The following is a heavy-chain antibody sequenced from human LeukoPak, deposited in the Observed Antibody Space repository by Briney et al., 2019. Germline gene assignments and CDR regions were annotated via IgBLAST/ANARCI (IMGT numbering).Heavy chain of an antibody. J-gene: IGHJ4*02. Sequence: GGSLRLSCAASGFTFSSYSMNWVRQAPGKGLEWVSYISSSSSTIYYADSVKGRFTISRDNAKNSLYLQMNSLRAEDTAVYYCAKSILRQAPDYWGQGTLVTVSS. CDR2: ISSSSSTI. V-gene: IGHV3-48*04. CDR1: GFTFSSYS. CDR3: AKSILRQAPDY. D-gene: IGHD6-6*01.